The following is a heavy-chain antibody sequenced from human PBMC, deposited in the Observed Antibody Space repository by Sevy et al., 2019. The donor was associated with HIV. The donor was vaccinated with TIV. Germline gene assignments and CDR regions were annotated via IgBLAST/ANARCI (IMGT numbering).Heavy chain of an antibody. V-gene: IGHV4-59*01. CDR2: SGST. J-gene: IGHJ4*02. CDR3: AGGGPNQHQLDYFDY. CDR1: GVSISNYY. Sequence: SETLSLTCTVSGVSISNYYWAWIRQPPGKGLECVGFSGSTNYNPSLKSRVTTSVDTSKNHSSLKLSSVTVADTAIYYCAGGGPNQHQLDYFDYWGQGTLVTVSS. D-gene: IGHD6-13*01.